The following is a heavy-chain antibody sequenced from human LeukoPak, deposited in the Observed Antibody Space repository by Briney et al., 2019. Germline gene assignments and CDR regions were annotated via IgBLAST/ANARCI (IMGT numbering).Heavy chain of an antibody. CDR2: IYYTGTT. Sequence: SETLSLTCTVSGASISSNNYYWGWLRQPPGKGLEWIATIYYTGTTYYSPSLESRVTISVDTSKNQFSLQLNSVTPEDTAVYYCARGSVGAVAGLFDSWGQGTLVTVSA. CDR3: ARGSVGAVAGLFDS. D-gene: IGHD6-19*01. V-gene: IGHV4-39*01. J-gene: IGHJ4*02. CDR1: GASISSNNYY.